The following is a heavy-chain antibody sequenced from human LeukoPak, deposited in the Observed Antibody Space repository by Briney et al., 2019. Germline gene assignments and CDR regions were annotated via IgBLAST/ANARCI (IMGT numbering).Heavy chain of an antibody. J-gene: IGHJ4*02. CDR3: AAYCSGGSCRLDY. Sequence: SETLSLTCTVSGGSISSSSYYWGWIRQPPGKGLEWIGSIYYSGSTYYNPSLKSRVTIPVDTSKNQFSLKLSSVTAADTAVYYCAAYCSGGSCRLDYWGQGTLVTVSS. CDR2: IYYSGST. D-gene: IGHD2-15*01. V-gene: IGHV4-39*01. CDR1: GGSISSSSYY.